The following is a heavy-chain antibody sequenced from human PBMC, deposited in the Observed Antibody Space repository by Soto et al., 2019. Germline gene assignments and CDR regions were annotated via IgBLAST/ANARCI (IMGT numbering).Heavy chain of an antibody. CDR3: AVAARPNYYYYGMDV. V-gene: IGHV1-69*06. CDR1: GGTFSSYA. CDR2: IIPIFGTA. Sequence: SVKVSCKASGGTFSSYAISWVRQAPGQGLEWMGGIIPIFGTANYAQKFQGRVTITADKSTSAAYMELSSLRSEDTAVYYCAVAARPNYYYYGMDVWGQGTTVTVSS. J-gene: IGHJ6*02. D-gene: IGHD6-6*01.